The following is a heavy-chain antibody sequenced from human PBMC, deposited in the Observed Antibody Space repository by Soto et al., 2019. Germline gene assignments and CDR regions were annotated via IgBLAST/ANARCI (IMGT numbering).Heavy chain of an antibody. J-gene: IGHJ6*03. CDR1: GDSVSSNSAA. Sequence: SQTLSLTCAISGDSVSSNSAAWNSIRLSPSRGLEWLARTYYRSRWYNDYEVSVRRRITLNPDTSKNQSSLQLATVPAEETAVYYRAGTTSHQWYYMDVWGKGTTVTVPS. D-gene: IGHD4-17*01. V-gene: IGHV6-1*01. CDR3: AGTTSHQWYYMDV. CDR2: TYYRSRWYN.